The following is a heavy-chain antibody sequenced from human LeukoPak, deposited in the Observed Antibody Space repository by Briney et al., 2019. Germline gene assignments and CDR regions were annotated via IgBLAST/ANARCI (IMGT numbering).Heavy chain of an antibody. Sequence: ASVKVSCKASGYTFTGYYMHWVRQAPGQGLEWMGWMNPNSGNTGYAQKFQGRVTITRNTSISTAYMELSSLRSEDTAVYYCARGVNNYHNWFDPWGQGTLVTVSS. CDR1: GYTFTGYY. CDR2: MNPNSGNT. J-gene: IGHJ5*02. V-gene: IGHV1-8*03. D-gene: IGHD4-11*01. CDR3: ARGVNNYHNWFDP.